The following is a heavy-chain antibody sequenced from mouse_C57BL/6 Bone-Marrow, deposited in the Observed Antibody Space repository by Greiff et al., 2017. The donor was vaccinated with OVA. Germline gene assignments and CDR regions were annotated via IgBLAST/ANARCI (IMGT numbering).Heavy chain of an antibody. CDR2: IDPENGDT. V-gene: IGHV14-4*01. J-gene: IGHJ4*01. Sequence: EVQLQQSGAELVRPGASVKLSCTASGFNIKDDYMHWVKQRPEQGLEWIGWIDPENGDTEYASKFQGKATITADTSSNTDYLQLSSLTSEDTAVYYCTTLTGTLYYYAMDYWGQGTSVTVSS. CDR3: TTLTGTLYYYAMDY. CDR1: GFNIKDDY. D-gene: IGHD4-1*01.